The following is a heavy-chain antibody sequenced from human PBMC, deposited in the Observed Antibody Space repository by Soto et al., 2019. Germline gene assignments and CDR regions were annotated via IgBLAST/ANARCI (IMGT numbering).Heavy chain of an antibody. CDR1: GFTFSSYA. J-gene: IGHJ4*02. CDR2: ISGSGGST. D-gene: IGHD3-10*01. CDR3: AKLLMVWDYFDY. V-gene: IGHV3-23*01. Sequence: GGSLRLSCAASGFTFSSYAMSWVRQAPGKGLEWVSAISGSGGSTYYADSVKGRFTISRDNSKNTLYLQMKSLRAEDTAVYYCAKLLMVWDYFDYWGQGTLVTVSS.